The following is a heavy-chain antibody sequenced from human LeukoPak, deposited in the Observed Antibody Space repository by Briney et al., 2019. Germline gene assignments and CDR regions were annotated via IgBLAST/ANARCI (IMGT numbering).Heavy chain of an antibody. Sequence: GGSLRLSCAASGFTFSSYSMNWVRQAPGRGLEWVSYISSSSSTLYYADSVKGRFTISRDNAKNSLYLQMNTLRAEDTAVYYCARDLENTDMAYGGFYFDYWGHGTLVTVSS. CDR3: ARDLENTDMAYGGFYFDY. J-gene: IGHJ4*01. D-gene: IGHD5-18*01. CDR1: GFTFSSYS. CDR2: ISSSSSTL. V-gene: IGHV3-48*01.